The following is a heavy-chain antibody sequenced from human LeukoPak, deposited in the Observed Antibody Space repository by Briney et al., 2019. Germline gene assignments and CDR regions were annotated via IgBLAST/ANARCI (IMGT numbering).Heavy chain of an antibody. D-gene: IGHD3-16*01. V-gene: IGHV3-7*03. CDR1: GFTFSDYK. CDR3: ARGGGLDV. J-gene: IGHJ6*02. CDR2: INHNGNVN. Sequence: PGGSPRLSCAASGFTFSDYKMHWVRQAPGKGLEWVASINHNGNVNYYVDSVKGRFTISRDNAKNSLYLQMSNLRAEDTAVYFCARGGGLDVWGQGATVTVSS.